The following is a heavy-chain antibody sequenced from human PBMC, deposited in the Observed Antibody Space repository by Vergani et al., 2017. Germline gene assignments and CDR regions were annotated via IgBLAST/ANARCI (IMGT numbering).Heavy chain of an antibody. V-gene: IGHV3-21*02. D-gene: IGHD3-10*01. CDR2: ISSSSSYI. CDR3: ARDQYYLGSGSYPYFYYDGLDV. J-gene: IGHJ6*02. CDR1: GFTFSSYS. Sequence: QLVESGGGWVQPGGSLRLSCAASGFTFSSYSMNWVRQAPGKGLEWVSSISSSSSYIHYSDSLKGRFTISRDNAKSSLYLQMNSLRAEDTGVYYCARDQYYLGSGSYPYFYYDGLDVWRQGTAVTVSS.